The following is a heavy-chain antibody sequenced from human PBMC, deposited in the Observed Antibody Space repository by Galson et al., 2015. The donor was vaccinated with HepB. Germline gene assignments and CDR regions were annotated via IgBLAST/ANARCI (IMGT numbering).Heavy chain of an antibody. Sequence: CAISGDSVSSNSAAWNWIRQSPSRGLEWLGRIYYKSKWYNDYAVSVKSRITINPDTSKNQFSLQLNSVTPEDTAVYYCARVAARVYGMDVWGQGTTVTVSS. D-gene: IGHD6-6*01. CDR1: GDSVSSNSAA. CDR3: ARVAARVYGMDV. V-gene: IGHV6-1*01. CDR2: IYYKSKWYN. J-gene: IGHJ6*02.